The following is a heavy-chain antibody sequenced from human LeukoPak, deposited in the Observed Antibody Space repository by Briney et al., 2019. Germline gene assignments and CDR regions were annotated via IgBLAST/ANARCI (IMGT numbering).Heavy chain of an antibody. CDR1: GYTFTSYY. CDR2: INPSGGST. J-gene: IGHJ6*02. D-gene: IGHD3-10*02. CDR3: ARGPVEAVFGVSTED. Sequence: ASVTVSCKASGYTFTSYYMHWVRQAPGQGLEWMGIINPSGGSTSYAQKFQGRVSMTRDTSISTAYMELSSLRSEDTAVYYCARGPVEAVFGVSTEDWGQGTTVTVSS. V-gene: IGHV1-46*01.